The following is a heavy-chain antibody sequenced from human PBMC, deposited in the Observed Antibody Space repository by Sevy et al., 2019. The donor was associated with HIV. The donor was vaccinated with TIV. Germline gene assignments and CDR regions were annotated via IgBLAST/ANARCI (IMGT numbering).Heavy chain of an antibody. Sequence: GGSLRLSCAASGFTFSNYAMNWVRQAPGKGLEWVSGISGSGGSGDKTNYADSVKGRFTISRDESKTALCLQLNSLRAEDTAIYFCARKYDSSGYFDYWGQGTLVTVSS. V-gene: IGHV3-23*01. J-gene: IGHJ4*02. CDR3: ARKYDSSGYFDY. D-gene: IGHD3-22*01. CDR2: ISGSGGSGDKT. CDR1: GFTFSNYA.